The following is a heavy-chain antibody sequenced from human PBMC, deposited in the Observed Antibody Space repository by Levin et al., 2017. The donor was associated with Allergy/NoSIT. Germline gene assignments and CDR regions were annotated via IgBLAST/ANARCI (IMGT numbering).Heavy chain of an antibody. CDR2: IYSGGST. CDR1: GFTVSSNY. D-gene: IGHD6-19*01. J-gene: IGHJ4*02. V-gene: IGHV3-66*02. CDR3: ARDMGRQWLAF. Sequence: GESLKISCAASGFTVSSNYMSWVRQAPGKGLEWVSVIYSGGSTYYADSVKGRFTISRDNSKNTLYLQMNSLRAEDTAVYYCARDMGRQWLAFWGQGTLVTVSS.